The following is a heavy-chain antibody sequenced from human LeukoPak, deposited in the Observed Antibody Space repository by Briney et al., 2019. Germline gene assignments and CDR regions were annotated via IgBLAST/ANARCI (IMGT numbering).Heavy chain of an antibody. CDR3: ARHRMYYYDSSGRGVADAFDI. V-gene: IGHV4-39*01. Sequence: SETLSLTCTVSGGSISSSSYYWGWIRQPPGKGLEWIGSIYYSGSTYYNPSLKSRVTISVDTSKNQFSLKLSSVTAADTPVYNCARHRMYYYDSSGRGVADAFDIWGQGKMVTVSS. J-gene: IGHJ3*02. D-gene: IGHD3-22*01. CDR1: GGSISSSSYY. CDR2: IYYSGST.